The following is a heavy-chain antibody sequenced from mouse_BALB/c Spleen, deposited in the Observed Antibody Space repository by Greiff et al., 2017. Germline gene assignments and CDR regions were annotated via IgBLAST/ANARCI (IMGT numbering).Heavy chain of an antibody. V-gene: IGHV1-5*01. CDR3: TRGGARATYYFDY. CDR1: GYTFTSYW. J-gene: IGHJ2*01. CDR2: IYPGNSDT. D-gene: IGHD3-1*01. Sequence: VQLQQSGTVLARPGASVKMSCKASGYTFTSYWMHWVKQRPGQGLEWIGAIYPGNSDTSYNQKFKGKAKLTAVTSTSTAYMELSSLTNEDSAVYYCTRGGARATYYFDYWGQGTTLTVSS.